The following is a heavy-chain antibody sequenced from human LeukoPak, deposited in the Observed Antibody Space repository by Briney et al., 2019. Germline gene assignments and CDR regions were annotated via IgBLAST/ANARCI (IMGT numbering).Heavy chain of an antibody. CDR1: GFTFSSYE. CDR2: ISSSGSTI. D-gene: IGHD3-9*01. Sequence: PGGSLRLSCAASGFTFSSYEMNWVRQAPGKGLEWVSYISSSGSTIYYADSVKGRFTISRDNAKNSLYLQMNSLRAEDTAVYYCARTAYDILTGYSGTFDYWGQGTLVTVSS. J-gene: IGHJ4*02. V-gene: IGHV3-48*03. CDR3: ARTAYDILTGYSGTFDY.